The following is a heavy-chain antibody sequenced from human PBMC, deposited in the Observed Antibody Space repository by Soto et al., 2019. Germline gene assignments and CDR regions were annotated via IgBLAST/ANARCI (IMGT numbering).Heavy chain of an antibody. J-gene: IGHJ1*01. V-gene: IGHV1-3*01. Sequence: ASVKVSCKASGYTFTSYAMHWVRQAPGQRLEWMGWINAGNGNTKYSQKFQGRVTITRDTSASTAYMELSSLRSEDTAVYYCASPDCSGGSCYAGYFQHWGQGTLVTVSS. CDR3: ASPDCSGGSCYAGYFQH. D-gene: IGHD2-15*01. CDR1: GYTFTSYA. CDR2: INAGNGNT.